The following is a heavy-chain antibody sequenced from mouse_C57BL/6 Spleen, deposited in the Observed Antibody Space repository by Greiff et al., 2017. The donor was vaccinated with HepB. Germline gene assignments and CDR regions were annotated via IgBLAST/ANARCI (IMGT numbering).Heavy chain of an antibody. CDR2: ISNLAYSI. J-gene: IGHJ4*01. CDR1: GFTFSDYG. D-gene: IGHD1-1*01. Sequence: DVHLVESGGGLVQPGGSLKLSCAASGFTFSDYGMAWVRQAPRKGPEWVAFISNLAYSIYYADTVTGRFTISRENAKNTLYLEMSSLRSEDTAMYYCARGGVITTVVAPYAMDYWGQGTSVTVSS. CDR3: ARGGVITTVVAPYAMDY. V-gene: IGHV5-15*04.